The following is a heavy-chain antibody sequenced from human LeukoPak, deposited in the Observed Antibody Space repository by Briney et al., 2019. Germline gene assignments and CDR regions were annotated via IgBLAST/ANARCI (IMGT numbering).Heavy chain of an antibody. CDR2: IYYSGST. J-gene: IGHJ4*02. V-gene: IGHV4-39*01. CDR3: ARLFGGYDYVWGSYRYPLPAPGSDY. D-gene: IGHD3-16*02. CDR1: GGSISSSSYY. Sequence: PSETLSLTCTVSGGSISSSSYYWGWIRQPPGKGLEWIGSIYYSGSTYYNPSLKSRVTISVDTSKNQFSLKLSSVTAADTAVYYCARLFGGYDYVWGSYRYPLPAPGSDYWGQGTLVTVSS.